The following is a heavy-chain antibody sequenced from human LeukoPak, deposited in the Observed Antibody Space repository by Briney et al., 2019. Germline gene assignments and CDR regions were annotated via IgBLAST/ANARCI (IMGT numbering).Heavy chain of an antibody. Sequence: GGSLRLSCAASGFTFSSYAMSWVRQAPGKGLVWVSRINSDGSSTSYADSVKGRFTISRDNAKNTLYLQMNSLRAEDTAVYYCARVWVYDFWSGSLGYWGQGTLVTVSS. J-gene: IGHJ4*02. CDR3: ARVWVYDFWSGSLGY. CDR2: INSDGSST. D-gene: IGHD3-3*01. CDR1: GFTFSSYA. V-gene: IGHV3-74*01.